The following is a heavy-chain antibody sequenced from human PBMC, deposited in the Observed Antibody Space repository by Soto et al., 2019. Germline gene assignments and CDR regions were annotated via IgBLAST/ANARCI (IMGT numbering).Heavy chain of an antibody. CDR1: GGSVSSGSYY. CDR2: IYYSGST. V-gene: IGHV4-61*01. J-gene: IGHJ3*02. CDR3: ARDTVSAADPDAFAI. Sequence: QVQLQESGPGLVNPSETLSLTCTVSGGSVSSGSYYWSWIRQPPGKGLEWLGYIYYSGSTNYNPFLKGRVPISVDTSRNQGSLTRSSVTAADTAVYYCARDTVSAADPDAFAIWFQGTMVTVSS. D-gene: IGHD6-13*01.